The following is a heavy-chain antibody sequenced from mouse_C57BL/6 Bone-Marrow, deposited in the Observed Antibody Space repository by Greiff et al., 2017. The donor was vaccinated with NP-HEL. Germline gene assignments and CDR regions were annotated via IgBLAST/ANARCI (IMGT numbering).Heavy chain of an antibody. J-gene: IGHJ3*01. Sequence: DVMLVESGGGLVQPKGSLKLSCAASGFSFNTYAMNWVRQAPGKGLEWVARIRSKSNNYATYYADSVKDRFTISRDDSESMLYLQMNNLKTEDTAMYYCVRGYSSFAYWGQGTLVTVSA. D-gene: IGHD2-14*01. V-gene: IGHV10-1*01. CDR1: GFSFNTYA. CDR3: VRGYSSFAY. CDR2: IRSKSNNYAT.